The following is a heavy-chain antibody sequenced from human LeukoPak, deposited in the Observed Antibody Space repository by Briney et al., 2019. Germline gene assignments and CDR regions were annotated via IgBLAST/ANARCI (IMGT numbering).Heavy chain of an antibody. V-gene: IGHV3-21*01. CDR1: GFTFSDYW. CDR3: ARDLAGVASL. Sequence: GGSLRLSCAVSGFTFSDYWMNWVRQAPGKGLEWVSSISSSGSYIYYADSVKGRFTISRDNAKNSLYLQMNSLRAEDTAVYYCARDLAGVASLWGQGTLVTVSS. J-gene: IGHJ4*02. D-gene: IGHD3-3*01. CDR2: ISSSGSYI.